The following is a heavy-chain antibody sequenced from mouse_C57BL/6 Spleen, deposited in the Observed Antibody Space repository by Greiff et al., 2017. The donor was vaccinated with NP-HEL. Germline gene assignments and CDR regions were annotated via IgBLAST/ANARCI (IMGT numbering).Heavy chain of an antibody. CDR1: GYSITSGYY. Sequence: EVQVVESGPGLVKPSQSLSLTCSVTGYSITSGYYWNWIRQFPGNKLEWMGYISYDGSNNYNPSLKNRISITRDTSKNQFFLKLNSVTTEDTATYYCARADYDYPFAYWGQGTLVTVSA. D-gene: IGHD2-4*01. CDR3: ARADYDYPFAY. J-gene: IGHJ3*01. V-gene: IGHV3-6*01. CDR2: ISYDGSN.